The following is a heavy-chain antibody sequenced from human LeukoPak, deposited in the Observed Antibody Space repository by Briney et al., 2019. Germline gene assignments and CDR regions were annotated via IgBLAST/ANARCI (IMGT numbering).Heavy chain of an antibody. CDR1: GYTFTSYA. CDR2: INAGNGNT. J-gene: IGHJ6*02. D-gene: IGHD2-21*02. Sequence: GASVKVSCKASGYTFTSYAMHWVRQAPGQRLEWMGWINAGNGNTKYSQKFQGRVTITRDTSASTVYMELISLRSEDTAVYYCARDQCGGDCYRYYYYGMDVWGQGTTVTVSS. CDR3: ARDQCGGDCYRYYYYGMDV. V-gene: IGHV1-3*01.